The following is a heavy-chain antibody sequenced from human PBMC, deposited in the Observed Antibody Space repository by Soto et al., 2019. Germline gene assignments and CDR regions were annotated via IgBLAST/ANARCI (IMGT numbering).Heavy chain of an antibody. V-gene: IGHV3-23*01. CDR1: GFNFNIYA. J-gene: IGHJ6*02. CDR3: AKDRGIVPTYGMDV. Sequence: PGGSLRLSCAASGFNFNIYAMTWVRQAPGKGLEWVSTTGATGRTTYYADSVKGRFTVSRDNSKNTLYLQMNSLRAEDTAVYYCAKDRGIVPTYGMDVWGQGTTVTVSS. D-gene: IGHD2-8*01. CDR2: TGATGRTT.